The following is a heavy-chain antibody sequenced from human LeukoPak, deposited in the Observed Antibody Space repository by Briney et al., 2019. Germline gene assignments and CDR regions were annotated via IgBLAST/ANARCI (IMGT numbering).Heavy chain of an antibody. CDR1: GFPFSNYG. Sequence: PGGSLRLSCAASGFPFSNYGMNWVRQAPGKGLEWVSGITGSGITTYYGDSVKGRFTISRDNSKNTVYLQMNSLRAEDTAVYYCARDPVAGSWGQGTLVTVSS. D-gene: IGHD6-19*01. CDR3: ARDPVAGS. V-gene: IGHV3-23*01. CDR2: ITGSGITT. J-gene: IGHJ4*02.